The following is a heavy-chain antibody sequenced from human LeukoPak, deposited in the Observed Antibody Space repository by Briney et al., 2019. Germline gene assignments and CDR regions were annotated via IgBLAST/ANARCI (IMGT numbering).Heavy chain of an antibody. V-gene: IGHV3-30*18. CDR3: AKTEGLAAAGNDAFYI. J-gene: IGHJ3*02. Sequence: GGSLRLSCAASGFTFSSYAMHWVRQAPGKGLEWMAVISYDGGNKYYADSVKGRFTISRDNSKNTLYLQMNSLRAEDRAVYYCAKTEGLAAAGNDAFYIWGQGTMVTVSS. CDR1: GFTFSSYA. D-gene: IGHD6-13*01. CDR2: ISYDGGNK.